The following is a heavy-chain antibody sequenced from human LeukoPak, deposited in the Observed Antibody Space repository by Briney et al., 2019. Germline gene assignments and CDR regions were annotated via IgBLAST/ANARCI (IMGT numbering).Heavy chain of an antibody. CDR2: ISAYNGNT. J-gene: IGHJ3*02. D-gene: IGHD5-24*01. Sequence: ASVRVSCKASGYTFTSYGISWVRQAPGQGLEWMGWISAYNGNTNYAQKLQGRVTMTTDTSTSTAYMELRSLRSDDTAVYYCARGVRGGHNWGNSDAFDIWGQGTMVTVSS. CDR3: ARGVRGGHNWGNSDAFDI. CDR1: GYTFTSYG. V-gene: IGHV1-18*01.